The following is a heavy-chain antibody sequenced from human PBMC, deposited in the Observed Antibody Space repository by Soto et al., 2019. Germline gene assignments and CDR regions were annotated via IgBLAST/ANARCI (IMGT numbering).Heavy chain of an antibody. CDR2: IYWNDDK. Sequence: QITLKESGPTLVKPTQTLTLTCTFSGFSLSTSGVGVGWIRQPPGKALEWLALIYWNDDKRYSPSLKSRLTITKDTSKNQVVLTMTNMDPVDTATYYCAHRSHDSSGSGYYYYGMDVWGQGTTVTVSS. CDR3: AHRSHDSSGSGYYYYGMDV. J-gene: IGHJ6*02. V-gene: IGHV2-5*01. CDR1: GFSLSTSGVG. D-gene: IGHD6-19*01.